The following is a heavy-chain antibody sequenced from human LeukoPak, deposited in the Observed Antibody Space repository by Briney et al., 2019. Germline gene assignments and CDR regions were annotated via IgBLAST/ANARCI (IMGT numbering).Heavy chain of an antibody. Sequence: ASVKVSCKASGFTLTGYYMHWVRQDPRQGLQWMGWIKPNSGDTDYAQKFQGRVTMTRDTSISTVYMELSSLRSDDTAVYYCARDLLTGSNWFDPWGQGTLVTVFS. CDR1: GFTLTGYY. J-gene: IGHJ5*02. CDR3: ARDLLTGSNWFDP. CDR2: IKPNSGDT. V-gene: IGHV1-2*02. D-gene: IGHD3-9*01.